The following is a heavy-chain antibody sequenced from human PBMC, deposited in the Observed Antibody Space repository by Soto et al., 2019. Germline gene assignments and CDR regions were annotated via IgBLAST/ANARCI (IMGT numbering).Heavy chain of an antibody. CDR2: ISNRGSDT. Sequence: EVQLVESGGGLVQPGGSLRLSCAGSGFTFINDSMTWVRQAPGKGLEWVSCISNRGSDTYYEDSAKGRFTISRDNTKNTLYLQMNSLRSEATAVYYCAKATYSSSWYLWGQGNLVTVSS. CDR1: GFTFINDS. V-gene: IGHV3-23*04. J-gene: IGHJ4*02. CDR3: AKATYSSSWYL. D-gene: IGHD6-13*01.